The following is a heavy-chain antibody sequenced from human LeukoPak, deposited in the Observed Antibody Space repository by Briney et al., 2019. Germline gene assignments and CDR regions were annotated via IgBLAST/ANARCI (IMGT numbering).Heavy chain of an antibody. CDR3: ARDREAATAYYYAMDV. CDR2: IYYSGST. Sequence: SETLSLSCTVSGGSLSSDYWSWIRQPPGKGLEWIGHIYYSGSTNYNPSLKSRVTISVDTSKNQFSLKLSSVTAADTALYYCARDREAATAYYYAMDVWGQGTTVTVSS. CDR1: GGSLSSDY. D-gene: IGHD2-15*01. J-gene: IGHJ6*02. V-gene: IGHV4-59*01.